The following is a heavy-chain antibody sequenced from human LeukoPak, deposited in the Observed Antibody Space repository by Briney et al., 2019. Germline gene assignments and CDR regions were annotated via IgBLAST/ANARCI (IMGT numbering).Heavy chain of an antibody. CDR2: IYYSETT. CDR1: GGSISSTGYY. V-gene: IGHV4-39*01. J-gene: IGHJ6*03. D-gene: IGHD5/OR15-5a*01. Sequence: SETLSLTCTVSGGSISSTGYYWDWIRQPPGKGLEWLGSIYYSETTYYNSSLKSRVTISLNTSENQFSLRLNSVTAADTAVYYCARQVSDYYYYYIDVWGKGATVTVSS. CDR3: ARQVSDYYYYYIDV.